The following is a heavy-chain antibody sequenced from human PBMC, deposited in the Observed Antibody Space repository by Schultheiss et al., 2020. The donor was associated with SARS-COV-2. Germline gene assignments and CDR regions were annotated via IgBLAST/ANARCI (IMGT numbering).Heavy chain of an antibody. V-gene: IGHV4-61*01. CDR2: IYYSGST. D-gene: IGHD3-22*01. J-gene: IGHJ3*02. Sequence: SETLSLTCTVSGYSISSGYYWSWIRQTPGKGLEWIGYIYYSGSTNYNPSLKSRVTISVDTSKNQFSLKLSSVTAADTAVYYCARVRSYYDSSGRGSAFDIWGQGTMVTVSS. CDR1: GYSISSGYY. CDR3: ARVRSYYDSSGRGSAFDI.